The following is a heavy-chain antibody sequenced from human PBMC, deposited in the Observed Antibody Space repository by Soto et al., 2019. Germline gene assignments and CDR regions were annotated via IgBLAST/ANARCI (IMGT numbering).Heavy chain of an antibody. Sequence: GGSLRLSCAASGFTFDDYAMHWVRQAPGKGLEWVSGISWNSGSIGYADSVKGRFTISRDNAKNSLYLQMNSLRAEDTALYYCAKDSEQLAAAGRFLSYYGMDVWGQGTTVTVSS. CDR1: GFTFDDYA. D-gene: IGHD6-13*01. CDR3: AKDSEQLAAAGRFLSYYGMDV. CDR2: ISWNSGSI. V-gene: IGHV3-9*01. J-gene: IGHJ6*02.